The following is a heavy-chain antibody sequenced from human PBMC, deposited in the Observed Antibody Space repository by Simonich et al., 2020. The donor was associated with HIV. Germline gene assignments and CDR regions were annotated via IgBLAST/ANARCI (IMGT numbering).Heavy chain of an antibody. CDR1: GGSISGSS. Sequence: QVQLPQWGAGLLKTSETLSLTCAGYGGSISGSSWSWIRPPPVKGLEWIGEITHSGSTNVNPSINRRVTISVDTSKNQFSLKLTSVTAADTAVYYCARGVGTTPRQQLVFVFWGQGTLVTVSS. CDR2: ITHSGST. CDR3: ARGVGTTPRQQLVFVF. V-gene: IGHV4-34*01. D-gene: IGHD6-6*01. J-gene: IGHJ4*02.